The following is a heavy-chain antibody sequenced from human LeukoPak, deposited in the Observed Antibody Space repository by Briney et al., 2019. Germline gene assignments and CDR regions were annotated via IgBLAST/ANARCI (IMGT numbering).Heavy chain of an antibody. CDR2: ISGSGSST. J-gene: IGHJ4*02. V-gene: IGHV3-23*01. Sequence: GGSLRLSCAASGFTFSSYAMSWVRQAPGKGLEWVSAISGSGSSTYYADSVKGRFTISRDNSKNTLYLQMNSLRAEDTAVYYCAKPLVPAAICYYFDYWGEGTLVTVSS. CDR3: AKPLVPAAICYYFDY. D-gene: IGHD2-2*01. CDR1: GFTFSSYA.